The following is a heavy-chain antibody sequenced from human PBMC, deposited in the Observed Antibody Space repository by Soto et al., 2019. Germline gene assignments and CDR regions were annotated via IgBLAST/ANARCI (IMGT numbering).Heavy chain of an antibody. J-gene: IGHJ4*02. V-gene: IGHV3-23*01. CDR2: ISGSGGST. CDR3: AKVDDYVWGSYRYIPFVDY. Sequence: EVQLLESGGGLVQPGGSLRLSCAASGFTFSSYAMSWVRQAPGKGLEWVSAISGSGGSTYYADSVKGRFTISRDNSKNTLYLQMNSLRAEDTAVYYCAKVDDYVWGSYRYIPFVDYWGQGPLVTVSS. D-gene: IGHD3-16*02. CDR1: GFTFSSYA.